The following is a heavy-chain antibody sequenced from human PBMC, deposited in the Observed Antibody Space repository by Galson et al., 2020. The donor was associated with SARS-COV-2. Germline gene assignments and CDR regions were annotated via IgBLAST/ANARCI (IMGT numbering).Heavy chain of an antibody. J-gene: IGHJ4*02. CDR3: AARGLLGEFPQ. D-gene: IGHD3-16*01. V-gene: IGHV1-58*02. Sequence: SVKVSCKASGFTFTSPAMQWVRQARGQRLEWIGWIVVGSGNTNYAQKFQERVTITRDMSTSTAYMELSSLGSEDTAVYYCAARGLLGEFPQWGQGTLVTVSS. CDR2: IVVGSGNT. CDR1: GFTFTSPA.